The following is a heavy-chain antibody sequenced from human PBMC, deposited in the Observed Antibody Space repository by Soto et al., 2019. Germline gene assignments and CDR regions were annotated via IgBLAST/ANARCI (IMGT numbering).Heavy chain of an antibody. CDR3: AKGGDSSGWYDYSFDF. CDR1: GFTFSSYS. D-gene: IGHD6-19*01. CDR2: ISGSGGST. J-gene: IGHJ4*02. V-gene: IGHV3-23*01. Sequence: RLSCAASGFTFSSYSMSWVRQAPGKWLEWVSAISGSGGSTYYADSVKGRFTISRDNSKNTLYLQMNSLRAEDTAVYYCAKGGDSSGWYDYSFDFWYQGTLVIVSS.